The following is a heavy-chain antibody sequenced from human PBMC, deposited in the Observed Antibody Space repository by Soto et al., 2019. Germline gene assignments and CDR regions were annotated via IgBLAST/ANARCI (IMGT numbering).Heavy chain of an antibody. CDR3: ARDRGGYDY. Sequence: QVQLVQSGAEVKEPGASVKVSCQASGYTFTSYGITWVRQAPGQGLEWVGWITGYNGNTNHAQRLQDRVTLTTDTSTNTAYMELRSLRSDDTAVYYCARDRGGYDYWGQGTLVTVSS. D-gene: IGHD5-12*01. CDR1: GYTFTSYG. V-gene: IGHV1-18*01. J-gene: IGHJ4*02. CDR2: ITGYNGNT.